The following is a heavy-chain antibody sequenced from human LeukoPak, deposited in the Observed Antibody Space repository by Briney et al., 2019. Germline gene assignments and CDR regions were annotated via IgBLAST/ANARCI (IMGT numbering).Heavy chain of an antibody. J-gene: IGHJ1*01. V-gene: IGHV4-59*08. CDR3: ARLGNAAVANPPH. CDR2: IYYSGST. CDR1: GGSISNYY. Sequence: SETLSFTCTVSGGSISNYYWSWIRQPPGKGLEWIAYIYYSGSTNYNPSLKSRVTISIDTSKNQFSLKVSSVTAADTAVYYCARLGNAAVANPPHWGQGTLVTVSS. D-gene: IGHD6-19*01.